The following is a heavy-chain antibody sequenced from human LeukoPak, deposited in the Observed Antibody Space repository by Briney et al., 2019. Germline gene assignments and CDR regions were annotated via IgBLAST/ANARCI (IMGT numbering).Heavy chain of an antibody. V-gene: IGHV4-39*01. D-gene: IGHD6-19*01. CDR3: ARYSIAVAGTFYFDY. J-gene: IGHJ4*02. CDR2: IYYSGST. Sequence: SETLSLTCTVSGGSISSSSYYWGWIRQPPGTGLEWIGSIYYSGSTYYNPSLKSRVTISVDTSKNQFSLKLSSVTAADTAVYYCARYSIAVAGTFYFDYWGQGTLVTVSS. CDR1: GGSISSSSYY.